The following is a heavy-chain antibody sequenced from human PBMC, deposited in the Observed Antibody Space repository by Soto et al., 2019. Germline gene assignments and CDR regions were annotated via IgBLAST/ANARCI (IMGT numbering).Heavy chain of an antibody. Sequence: SETLSLTCNVSGGSISSSRAYWAWFRQPPGKELEWIANIFYAGNTYYNPSLKSRVTVSVDTSKNQFSLKLDSVTAADTAVYYCARQAAAPGIDLWFDPWGQGTLVTVSS. CDR3: ARQAAAPGIDLWFDP. CDR2: IFYAGNT. CDR1: GGSISSSRAY. J-gene: IGHJ5*02. D-gene: IGHD6-13*01. V-gene: IGHV4-39*01.